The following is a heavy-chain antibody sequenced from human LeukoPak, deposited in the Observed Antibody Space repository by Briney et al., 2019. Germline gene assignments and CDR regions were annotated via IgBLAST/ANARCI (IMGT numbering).Heavy chain of an antibody. J-gene: IGHJ4*02. D-gene: IGHD6-6*01. CDR3: ARGVEYSSSSGLGY. V-gene: IGHV4-59*01. CDR2: IYYSGST. CDR1: GFSISSYY. Sequence: PSETLSLTCTVSGFSISSYYWSWIRQPPGKGLEWIGYIYYSGSTNYNPSLKSRVTISVDTSKNQFSLKLSSVAAADTAVYYCARGVEYSSSSGLGYWGQGTQVTVSS.